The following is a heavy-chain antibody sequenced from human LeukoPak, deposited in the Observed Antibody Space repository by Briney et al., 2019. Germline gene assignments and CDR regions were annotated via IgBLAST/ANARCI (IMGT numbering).Heavy chain of an antibody. D-gene: IGHD4-11*01. J-gene: IGHJ5*02. CDR2: INVEGTRT. Sequence: GGSLRLSCAGSGFAFSNYWVHWVRQAPGKGLVWVSRINVEGTRTDYADSVRGRFTISRDNAKNTLYLQMNSLTAEDTAIYYCARSMGGSNDLWGQGTLVSVSS. V-gene: IGHV3-74*01. CDR1: GFAFSNYW. CDR3: ARSMGGSNDL.